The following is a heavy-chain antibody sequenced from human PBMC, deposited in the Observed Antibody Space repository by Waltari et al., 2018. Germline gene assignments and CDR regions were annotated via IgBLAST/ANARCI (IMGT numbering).Heavy chain of an antibody. CDR3: SVPLNY. CDR1: GFTFSNYW. Sequence: EVQLVESGGGLVQPGGSLRLSCAASGFTFSNYWMDWVRQAPGKGLGWVANKKQDGSESHYVDSVKGRFTISRDNAQNLLYLQMNSLRAGDTAVYYCSVPLNYWGQGTLVTVSS. V-gene: IGHV3-7*01. CDR2: KKQDGSES. J-gene: IGHJ4*02.